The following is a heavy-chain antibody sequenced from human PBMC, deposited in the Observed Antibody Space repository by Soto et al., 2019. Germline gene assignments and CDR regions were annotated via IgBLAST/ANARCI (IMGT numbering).Heavy chain of an antibody. CDR1: GFTFRSYV. CDR3: ARWGTTGGLDV. CDR2: TSYDGSNK. V-gene: IGHV3-33*05. D-gene: IGHD3-16*01. J-gene: IGHJ1*01. Sequence: QVHLVESGGGVVQPGTSLRLSCVGSGFTFRSYVIHWVRQAPGKGLEWVALTSYDGSNKDYGDSVKGRFTISRDNSRNTVDLQMDSLIREDTALYYCARWGTTGGLDVWGQGTLVSVSS.